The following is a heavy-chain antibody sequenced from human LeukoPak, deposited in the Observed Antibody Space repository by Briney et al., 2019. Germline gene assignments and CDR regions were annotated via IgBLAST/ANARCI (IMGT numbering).Heavy chain of an antibody. D-gene: IGHD5-18*01. J-gene: IGHJ4*02. CDR2: ISGSGGST. V-gene: IGHV3-23*01. CDR1: GFTFNSYA. Sequence: GGPLRLSCAASGFTFNSYAMSWVRQAPGKGLEWVSAISGSGGSTYYADSVKGRFTISRDNSKNTLYLQMNSLRAEDTAVYYCAKSGQYSYGYLTPDYWGQGTLVTVSS. CDR3: AKSGQYSYGYLTPDY.